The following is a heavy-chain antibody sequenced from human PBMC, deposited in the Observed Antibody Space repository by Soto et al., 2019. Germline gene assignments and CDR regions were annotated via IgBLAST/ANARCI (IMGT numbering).Heavy chain of an antibody. V-gene: IGHV2-5*02. CDR1: GYSLSISGVG. D-gene: IGHD6-13*01. CDR3: AHRGPKGAGAFDI. J-gene: IGHJ3*02. CDR2: IYWDDEK. Sequence: QITLKESGPTLVKPTQTLTLTCTVSGYSLSISGVGVGWIRQPPGKALEWVGIIYWDDEKHYSPSLKTRLTITKDTSKNQVVLTMPDMDPVDTATYYCAHRGPKGAGAFDIWGQGTMVTVSS.